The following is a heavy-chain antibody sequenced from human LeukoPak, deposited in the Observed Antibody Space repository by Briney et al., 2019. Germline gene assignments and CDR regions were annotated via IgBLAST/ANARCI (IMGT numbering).Heavy chain of an antibody. CDR1: GFTFSSYW. D-gene: IGHD3-10*01. J-gene: IGHJ4*02. V-gene: IGHV3-7*01. Sequence: GGSLRLSCAASGFTFSSYWMSWVRQAPGKGLEGVANIKQDGSEKYYVDSVKGRFTISRDNTKNSLYLQMNSLRAEDTAVYYCARASSPTYYYGSGRKTLGYWGQGTLVTVSS. CDR3: ARASSPTYYYGSGRKTLGY. CDR2: IKQDGSEK.